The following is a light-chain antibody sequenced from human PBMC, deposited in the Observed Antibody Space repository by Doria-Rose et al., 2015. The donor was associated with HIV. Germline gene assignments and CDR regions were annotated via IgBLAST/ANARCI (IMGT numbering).Light chain of an antibody. J-gene: IGLJ1*01. CDR3: CSYAGSSTPYV. CDR1: SSDVGAYNY. CDR2: DVS. V-gene: IGLV2-11*01. Sequence: QSVLIQPRSVSGSPGQSVTVSCTGTSSDVGAYNYVSWYQQHPGKAPKLMIYDVSKWPSGVPDRFSGSKSGNTASLTISGLQAEDEADYFCCSYAGSSTPYVFGTGTKVTVL.